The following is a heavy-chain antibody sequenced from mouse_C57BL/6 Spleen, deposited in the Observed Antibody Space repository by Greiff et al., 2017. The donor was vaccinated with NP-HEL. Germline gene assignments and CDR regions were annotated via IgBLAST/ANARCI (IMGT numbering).Heavy chain of an antibody. D-gene: IGHD2-5*01. CDR2: IHPNSGST. J-gene: IGHJ2*01. CDR3: ASREDDSNYGGFDY. Sequence: QVQLQQPGAELVKPGASVKLSCKASGYTFTSYWMHWVKQRPGQGLEWIGMIHPNSGSTNYNEKFKSKATLTVDKSSSTAYMQLSSLTSEDSAVYYCASREDDSNYGGFDYWGQGTTLTVSS. CDR1: GYTFTSYW. V-gene: IGHV1-64*01.